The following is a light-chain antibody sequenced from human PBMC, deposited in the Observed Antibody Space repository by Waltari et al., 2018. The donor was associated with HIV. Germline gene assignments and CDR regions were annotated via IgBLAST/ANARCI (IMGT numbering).Light chain of an antibody. Sequence: QSVLTQPPSESASPGQRIMISCSGIDSNVGRHYVYWYQQVPGGAPKLLRYRNDQRAAGVPDRFSGSKSGTSASLTISDLRSDDEGLYFCGAWDDNLSGVFGGGTKVTVL. CDR2: RND. CDR3: GAWDDNLSGV. V-gene: IGLV1-47*01. CDR1: DSNVGRHY. J-gene: IGLJ2*01.